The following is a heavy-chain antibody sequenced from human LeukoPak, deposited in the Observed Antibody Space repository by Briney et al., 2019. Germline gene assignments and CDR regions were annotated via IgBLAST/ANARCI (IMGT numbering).Heavy chain of an antibody. CDR1: GFTFSSYW. CDR2: INSDGSST. D-gene: IGHD3-10*01. V-gene: IGHV3-74*01. J-gene: IGHJ4*02. CDR3: ARQIGGRGVTNFDY. Sequence: GGSLRLSCAASGFTFSSYWMHWVRQAPGKGLVWVSRINSDGSSTSYADSVKGRFTISRDNAKNTLYLQMNSLRAEDTAVYYCARQIGGRGVTNFDYWGQGTLVTVPS.